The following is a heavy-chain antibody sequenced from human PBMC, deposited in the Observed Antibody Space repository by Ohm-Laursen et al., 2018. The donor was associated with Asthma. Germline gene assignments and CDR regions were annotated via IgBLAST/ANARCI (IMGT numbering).Heavy chain of an antibody. D-gene: IGHD2-15*01. CDR3: ARDSSDYCSGGSCYLGFDP. J-gene: IGHJ5*02. V-gene: IGHV1-3*01. CDR2: INAGNGNT. CDR1: GYTFTSYA. Sequence: ASVKVSCKPSGYTFTSYAMHWVRQAPGQRLEWMGWINAGNGNTKYSQKFQGRVTITGDTSASTAYMELSSLRSEDTAVYYCARDSSDYCSGGSCYLGFDPWGQGTLVTVSS.